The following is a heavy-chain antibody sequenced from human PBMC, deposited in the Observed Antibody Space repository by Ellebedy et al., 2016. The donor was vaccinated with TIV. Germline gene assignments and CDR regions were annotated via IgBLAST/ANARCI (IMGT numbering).Heavy chain of an antibody. D-gene: IGHD3-9*01. J-gene: IGHJ5*02. CDR2: ISAYNGDA. CDR1: GDTFSKYA. CDR3: AIDRDVLTGFANWFDP. Sequence: AASVKVSCKAHGDTFSKYAFNWVRQAPGQGLEWMGWISAYNGDANYAQNVRGRLTMTTDTSTNTAYMDLRSLRSDDTAVYYCAIDRDVLTGFANWFDPWGQGTLVTVSS. V-gene: IGHV1-18*04.